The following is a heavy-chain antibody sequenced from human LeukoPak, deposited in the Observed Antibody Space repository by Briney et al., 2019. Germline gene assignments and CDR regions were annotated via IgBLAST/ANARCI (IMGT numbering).Heavy chain of an antibody. J-gene: IGHJ3*02. Sequence: ASVKVSCKASGYIFTSYYIYWVRQAPGQGLEWMGIINPSGGSTSYAQKFQGRVTMTRDTSTSTVYMELSSLRSEDTAVYYCARAIGGNDAFDIWGQGTMVTVSS. CDR3: ARAIGGNDAFDI. CDR1: GYIFTSYY. D-gene: IGHD4-23*01. CDR2: INPSGGST. V-gene: IGHV1-46*01.